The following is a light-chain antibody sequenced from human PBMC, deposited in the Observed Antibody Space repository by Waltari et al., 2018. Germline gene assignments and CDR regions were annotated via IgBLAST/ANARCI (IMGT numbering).Light chain of an antibody. Sequence: EIVLTQSPATLSLSPGQRATLTCRASQSVSINLGWYQQKLGQPPRLLIYDTANRATGIPERFSASGFGTDFTLTISSLEPEDFAVYFCQQTSSWPLTFGGGTKVEIK. J-gene: IGKJ4*01. CDR3: QQTSSWPLT. V-gene: IGKV3-11*01. CDR2: DTA. CDR1: QSVSIN.